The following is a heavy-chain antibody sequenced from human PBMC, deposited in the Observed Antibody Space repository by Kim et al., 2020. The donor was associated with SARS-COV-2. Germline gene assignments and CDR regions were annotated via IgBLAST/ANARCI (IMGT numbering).Heavy chain of an antibody. J-gene: IGHJ4*02. D-gene: IGHD3-10*01. Sequence: DSVKGRFTISRDNAKNSLYLQMNSLRAEDTAVYYWARDTNYYGSGNSFDYWGQGTLVTVSS. V-gene: IGHV3-21*01. CDR3: ARDTNYYGSGNSFDY.